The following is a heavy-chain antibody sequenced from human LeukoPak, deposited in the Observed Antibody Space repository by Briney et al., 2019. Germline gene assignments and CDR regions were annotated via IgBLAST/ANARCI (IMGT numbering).Heavy chain of an antibody. V-gene: IGHV3-23*01. D-gene: IGHD6-13*01. J-gene: IGHJ4*02. CDR3: AKTGFEGGSSWPHFDY. CDR1: GFTFSNYA. Sequence: PGGSLRLSCAASGFTFSNYAMSWVRRAPGKGLEWVSVLSGSGTNTYYADSVKGRFTISRDNSKNTLYLQMNSLRAEDTAVYYCAKTGFEGGSSWPHFDYWGQGTLVTVSS. CDR2: LSGSGTNT.